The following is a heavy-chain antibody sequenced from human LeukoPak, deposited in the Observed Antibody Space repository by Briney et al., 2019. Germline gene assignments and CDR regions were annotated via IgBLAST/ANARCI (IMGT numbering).Heavy chain of an antibody. Sequence: PGGSPRLSCAASGFTFSSYAMSWVRQAPGKGLEWVSAISGSGGSTYYADSVKGRFTISRDNSKNTLYLQMNSLRAEDTAVYYCAKARYLDVEHYFDYWGQGTLVTVSS. D-gene: IGHD3-9*01. CDR3: AKARYLDVEHYFDY. J-gene: IGHJ4*02. V-gene: IGHV3-23*01. CDR2: ISGSGGST. CDR1: GFTFSSYA.